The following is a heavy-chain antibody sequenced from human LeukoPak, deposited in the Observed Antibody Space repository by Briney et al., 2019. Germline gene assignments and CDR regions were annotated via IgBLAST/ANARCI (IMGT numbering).Heavy chain of an antibody. CDR1: GFTFSSYS. D-gene: IGHD3-10*01. CDR3: AAFWGSGSYRAYYYYGMDV. V-gene: IGHV3-21*01. J-gene: IGHJ6*02. Sequence: GGSLRLSCAASGFTFSSYSMNWVRQAPGKGLEWVSSISSSSSYIYYADSVKGRFTISRDNAKNSLYLQMTSLRAEDTAVYYCAAFWGSGSYRAYYYYGMDVWGQGTTVTVS. CDR2: ISSSSSYI.